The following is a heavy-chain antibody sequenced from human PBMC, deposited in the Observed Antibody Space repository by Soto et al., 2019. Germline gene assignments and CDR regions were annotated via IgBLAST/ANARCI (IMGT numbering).Heavy chain of an antibody. CDR2: IIPIFGTA. D-gene: IGHD3-22*01. J-gene: IGHJ4*02. CDR1: GGTFSSYA. CDR3: ARAGYYYDSRGYFSMESFDY. Sequence: SVKVSCKASGGTFSSYAISWVRQAPGPGLEWMGGIIPIFGTANYAQKFQGRVTITADESTSTAYMELSSLRSEDTAVYYCARAGYYYDSRGYFSMESFDYWGQGTLVTSPQ. V-gene: IGHV1-69*13.